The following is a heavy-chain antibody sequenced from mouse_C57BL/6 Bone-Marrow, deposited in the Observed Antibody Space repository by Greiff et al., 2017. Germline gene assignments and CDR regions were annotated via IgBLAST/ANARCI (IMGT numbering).Heavy chain of an antibody. V-gene: IGHV1-42*01. CDR1: GYSFTGYY. CDR3: ARARYDYPFAY. CDR2: INPSTGGT. Sequence: VQLKQSGPELVKPGASVKISCKASGYSFTGYYMNWVKQSPEKSLEWIGEINPSTGGTTYNQKFKAKATLTVDKSSSTAYMQLKSLTSEDSAVYYCARARYDYPFAYWGQGTLVTVSA. J-gene: IGHJ3*01. D-gene: IGHD2-4*01.